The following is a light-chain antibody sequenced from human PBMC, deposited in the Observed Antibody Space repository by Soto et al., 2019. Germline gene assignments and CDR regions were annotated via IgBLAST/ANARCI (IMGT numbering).Light chain of an antibody. J-gene: IGLJ1*01. V-gene: IGLV1-47*01. Sequence: QSVLTQPPSASGTPGQRVTISCSGSSSNIGSNYVYWYQQLPGTAPKLLLYRNNQRPPGVPNRSSVSKSGTSASLAISGLRYEDEADYYCASWDDSLSGHYVFGPGTKVTL. CDR2: RNN. CDR3: ASWDDSLSGHYV. CDR1: SSNIGSNY.